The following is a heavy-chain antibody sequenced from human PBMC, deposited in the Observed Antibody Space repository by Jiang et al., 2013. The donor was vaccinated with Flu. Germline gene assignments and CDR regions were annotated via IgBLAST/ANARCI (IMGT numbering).Heavy chain of an antibody. V-gene: IGHV7-4-1*01. CDR1: GYTFTSYA. CDR3: ARDRSPPITMIVVVIAPDAFDI. CDR2: INTNTGNP. J-gene: IGHJ3*02. D-gene: IGHD3-22*01. Sequence: QSGSELKKPGASVKVSCKASGYTFTSYAMNWVRQAPGQGLEWMGWINTNTGNPTYAQGFTGRFVFSLDTSVSTAYLQICSLKAEDTAVYYCARDRSPPITMIVVVIAPDAFDIWGQGTMVTVSS.